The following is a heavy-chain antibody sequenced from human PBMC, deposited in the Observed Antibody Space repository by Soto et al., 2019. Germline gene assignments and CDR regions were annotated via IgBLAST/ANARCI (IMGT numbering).Heavy chain of an antibody. V-gene: IGHV3-72*01. CDR2: ITNRATGDTT. Sequence: EVRLVESGGGLVQSGGSLRLSCTASGFSVSDHFMDWVRQTPGKGLEWLGQITNRATGDTTFYAASVKGRFTVSKDESRNSLYLQMNSLKTEDTAVYYCASSITQMLTDWGQGTLVAVAS. CDR3: ASSITQMLTD. J-gene: IGHJ4*02. CDR1: GFSVSDHF. D-gene: IGHD1-20*01.